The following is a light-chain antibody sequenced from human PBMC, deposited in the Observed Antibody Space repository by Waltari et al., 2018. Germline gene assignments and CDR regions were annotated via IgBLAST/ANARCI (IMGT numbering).Light chain of an antibody. CDR3: QAWDTNSVV. V-gene: IGLV3-1*01. CDR2: QKS. J-gene: IGLJ2*01. Sequence: SYDLSQPPSVSVSPGQTATITCSGDDLGHNNVCWYQQKPGQSPTLVIFQKSKRPSGIPERFSGSNSGNTATLTITGTQPMDEGDYYCQAWDTNSVVFGGGTQLTVL. CDR1: DLGHNN.